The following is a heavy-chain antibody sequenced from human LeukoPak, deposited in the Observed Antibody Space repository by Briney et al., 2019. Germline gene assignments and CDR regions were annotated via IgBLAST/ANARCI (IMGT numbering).Heavy chain of an antibody. V-gene: IGHV3-21*01. CDR2: ISSSSSYI. J-gene: IGHJ4*02. CDR3: AREHSSSWYVDWVDY. Sequence: GGSLRLSCAASGFTFSSYSMNWVRQAPGRGLEWVSSISSSSSYIYYADSVKGRFTISRDNAKNSLYLQMNSLRAEDTAVHYCAREHSSSWYVDWVDYWGQGTLVTVSS. D-gene: IGHD6-13*01. CDR1: GFTFSSYS.